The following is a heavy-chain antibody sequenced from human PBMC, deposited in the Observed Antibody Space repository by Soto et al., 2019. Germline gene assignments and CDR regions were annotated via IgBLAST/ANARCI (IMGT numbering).Heavy chain of an antibody. CDR1: GFTFSSYG. J-gene: IGHJ4*02. CDR2: IWYDGSNK. D-gene: IGHD3-3*01. V-gene: IGHV3-33*01. Sequence: QVQLVESGGGVVQPGRSLRLSCAASGFTFSSYGMHWVRQAPGKGLEWVAVIWYDGSNKYYADSVKVRFTISRDNSKNTLYLQMNSLRAEDTAVYYCAREGGYDFWSAYDFDYWGQGTLVTVSS. CDR3: AREGGYDFWSAYDFDY.